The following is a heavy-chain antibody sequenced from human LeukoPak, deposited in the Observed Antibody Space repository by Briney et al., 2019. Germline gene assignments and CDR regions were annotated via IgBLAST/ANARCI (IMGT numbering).Heavy chain of an antibody. D-gene: IGHD6-13*01. CDR2: IYPGDSNT. V-gene: IGHV5-51*01. J-gene: IGHJ4*02. CDR3: ARLGPDTNRWYPFGY. Sequence: ENLKISCKASGYSVTSYWMGWLRQIPGKSLTWIGIIYPGDSNTSYSPSFQGPVTISADKDISTASLQCGSLKASDSAMYHCARLGPDTNRWYPFGYWGQGTLVAGSP. CDR1: GYSVTSYW.